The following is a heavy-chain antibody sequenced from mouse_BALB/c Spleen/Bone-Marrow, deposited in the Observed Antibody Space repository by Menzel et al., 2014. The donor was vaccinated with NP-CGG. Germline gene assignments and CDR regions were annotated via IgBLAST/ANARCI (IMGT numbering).Heavy chain of an antibody. V-gene: IGHV5-6-5*01. CDR3: ARWYYGSGFAY. CDR1: GFTFSSYA. Sequence: DVQLVESGGGLVKPGGSLELSCAASGFTFSSYAMSWVRQTPEKRLEWVASISSGGSTYYPDSVKGRFTISRDNARNILYLQMSSLRSEDTAMYYCARWYYGSGFAYWGQGTLVTVPA. D-gene: IGHD1-1*01. J-gene: IGHJ3*01. CDR2: ISSGGST.